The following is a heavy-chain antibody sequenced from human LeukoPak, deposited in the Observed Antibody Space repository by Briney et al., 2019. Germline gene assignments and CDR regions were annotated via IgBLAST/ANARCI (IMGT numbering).Heavy chain of an antibody. D-gene: IGHD3-16*01. CDR1: GGSISSYY. CDR3: ARVSPLGGWFDP. J-gene: IGHJ5*02. CDR2: IYYSRST. Sequence: SETLSLTCTVSGGSISSYYWSWIRQPPGKGLEWIGYIYYSRSTNYNPSLKSRVTISVDTSKNHFSLKLSSVTAADTAVYYCARVSPLGGWFDPWGQGTLVTVSS. V-gene: IGHV4-59*01.